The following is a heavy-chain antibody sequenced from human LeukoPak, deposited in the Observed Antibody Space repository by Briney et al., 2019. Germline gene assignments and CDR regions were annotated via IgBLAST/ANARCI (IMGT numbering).Heavy chain of an antibody. CDR2: ISSGTSYK. V-gene: IGHV3-21*01. CDR1: GFTFSSYS. J-gene: IGHJ4*02. D-gene: IGHD3-22*01. Sequence: GSLRLSCAASGFTFSSYSMNWVRQAPGKGLEWVSSISSGTSYKYYADSVKGRFTISRDNAEKSLYLQMNSLRAEDTAVYYCARGYYDSSGYYPFDYWGQGTLVTVSS. CDR3: ARGYYDSSGYYPFDY.